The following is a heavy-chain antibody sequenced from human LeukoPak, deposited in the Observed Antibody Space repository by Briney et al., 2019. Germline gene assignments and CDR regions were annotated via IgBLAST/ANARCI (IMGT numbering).Heavy chain of an antibody. CDR1: GFTFSSYE. CDR2: ISSGASTI. V-gene: IGHV3-48*03. J-gene: IGHJ4*02. D-gene: IGHD5-24*01. CDR3: AREYGYNTAHFDY. Sequence: GGSLRLSCIASGFTFSSYEMNWVRQAPGGGLEWVSYISSGASTIYYADSVKGRFIISRDNAKSTLYLQMNSLRAESTAVYYCAREYGYNTAHFDYWGQGTLVTVSS.